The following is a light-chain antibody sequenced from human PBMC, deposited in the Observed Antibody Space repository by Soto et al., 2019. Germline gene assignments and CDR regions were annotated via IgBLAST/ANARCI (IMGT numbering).Light chain of an antibody. J-gene: IGLJ1*01. CDR3: SSYAGSYAYV. Sequence: QSALTQPRSVSGSPGQSVTISCTGTSSDVGGYTSVSWYQQHPGKAPKVMIYAVTKRPSEVPDRFSGSKSGNTASLTISGLQAEDEADYYCSSYAGSYAYVFGTGTKLTVL. CDR2: AVT. V-gene: IGLV2-11*01. CDR1: SSDVGGYTS.